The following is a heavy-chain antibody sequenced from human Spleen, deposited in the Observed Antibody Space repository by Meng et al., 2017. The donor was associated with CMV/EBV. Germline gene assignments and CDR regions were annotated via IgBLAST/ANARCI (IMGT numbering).Heavy chain of an antibody. CDR1: GFSFSDYY. Sequence: CAASGFSFSDYYMTWIRQAPGKGLEWVSHISSTARTIHYADSVKGRFTISRDNAKNALYLQMNSLTAEDTAVYFWATSFGDYVAFEYWGQGALVTVSS. V-gene: IGHV3-11*01. J-gene: IGHJ4*02. CDR3: ATSFGDYVAFEY. D-gene: IGHD4-17*01. CDR2: ISSTARTI.